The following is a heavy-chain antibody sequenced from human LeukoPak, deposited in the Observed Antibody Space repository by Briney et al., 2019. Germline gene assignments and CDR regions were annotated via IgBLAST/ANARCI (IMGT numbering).Heavy chain of an antibody. CDR2: MNPNSGNT. V-gene: IGHV1-8*01. CDR1: AYTFTSYD. CDR3: ARAYYDILTGPNNYFYMDV. J-gene: IGHJ6*03. D-gene: IGHD3-9*01. Sequence: GASVTVSCKASAYTFTSYDINWVRQATGQGLEWMGWMNPNSGNTGYAQKFQGRVTMTRNTSISTAYMELSSLRSEDTAVYYCARAYYDILTGPNNYFYMDVWGKGTTVTVSS.